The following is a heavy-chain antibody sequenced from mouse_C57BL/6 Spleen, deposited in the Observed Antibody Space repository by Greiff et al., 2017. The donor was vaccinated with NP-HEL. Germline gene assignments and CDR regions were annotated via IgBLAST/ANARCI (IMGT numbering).Heavy chain of an antibody. CDR2: IDPSDSET. V-gene: IGHV1-52*01. CDR1: GYTFTSYW. Sequence: VQLKQPGAELVRPGSSVKLSCKASGYTFTSYWMHWVKQRPIQGLEWIGNIDPSDSETHYNQKFKDKATLTVDKSSSTAYMQLSSLTSEDSAVYYCARGDYDGDYWGQGTTLTVSS. CDR3: ARGDYDGDY. J-gene: IGHJ2*01. D-gene: IGHD2-4*01.